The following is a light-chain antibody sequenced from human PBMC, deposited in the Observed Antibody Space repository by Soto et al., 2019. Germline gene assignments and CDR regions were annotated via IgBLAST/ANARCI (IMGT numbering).Light chain of an antibody. CDR2: DVS. Sequence: IVLIRSPATLSVSPLERATVCCRASQNISNYLFWYQQKPGQAPRLLIYDVSSRATDIPARFSGSGSGTDFTLTISSLETEDFAVYYCQQYGSSGTFGQGTKVDIK. J-gene: IGKJ1*01. CDR1: QNISNY. V-gene: IGKV3-11*01. CDR3: QQYGSSGT.